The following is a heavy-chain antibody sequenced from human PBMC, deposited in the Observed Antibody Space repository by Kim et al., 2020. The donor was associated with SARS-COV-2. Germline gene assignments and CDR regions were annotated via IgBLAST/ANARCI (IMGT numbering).Heavy chain of an antibody. CDR3: ARGGHSGDTRVTLDY. Sequence: SETLSLTCTVSGGSMYSTVFYWNWIRQHPGKDLEWIGHIYYSGNTYYNPSLKSRVTISVDTSKNQFALKLDSVTAADTAVYYCARGGHSGDTRVTLDYWGPGTLVTVSS. CDR2: IYYSGNT. V-gene: IGHV4-31*03. D-gene: IGHD2-21*01. J-gene: IGHJ4*02. CDR1: GGSMYSTVFY.